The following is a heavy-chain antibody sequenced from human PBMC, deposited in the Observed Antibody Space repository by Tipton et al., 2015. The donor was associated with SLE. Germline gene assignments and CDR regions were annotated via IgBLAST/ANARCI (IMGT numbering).Heavy chain of an antibody. CDR3: ARGLFYVGGGYNWFAP. J-gene: IGHJ5*02. D-gene: IGHD2/OR15-2a*01. CDR2: INHSGST. Sequence: TLSLTCAVYGGSFSGYYWSWIRQPPGKGLEWIGEINHSGSTNYNPSLKRRVTISVDTSKNQFSLKLSSVTAADTAVYYCARGLFYVGGGYNWFAPWGQGPLVTVSS. CDR1: GGSFSGYY. V-gene: IGHV4-34*01.